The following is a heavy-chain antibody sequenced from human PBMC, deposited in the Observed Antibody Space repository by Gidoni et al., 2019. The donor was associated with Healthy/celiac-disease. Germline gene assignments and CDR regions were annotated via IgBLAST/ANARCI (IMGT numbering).Heavy chain of an antibody. CDR3: ARLPVRGPLLYYFDY. CDR2: IYYSGST. J-gene: IGHJ4*02. D-gene: IGHD3-10*01. Sequence: QVQLQESGPGLVKPSETLSLTCTVSGGSISSYYWSWIRQPPGKGLEWIGYIYYSGSTNYNPSLKSRVTISVDTSKNQFSLKLSSVTAADTAVYYCARLPVRGPLLYYFDYWGQGTLVTVSS. CDR1: GGSISSYY. V-gene: IGHV4-59*08.